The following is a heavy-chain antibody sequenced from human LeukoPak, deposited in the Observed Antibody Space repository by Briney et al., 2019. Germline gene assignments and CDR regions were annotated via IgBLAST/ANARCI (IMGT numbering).Heavy chain of an antibody. CDR1: RYTFTSYY. D-gene: IGHD3-22*01. V-gene: IGHV1-46*01. CDR3: ARKSRPDSSGYYYEGNFDY. Sequence: GASVKVSCKASRYTFTSYYMHWVRQAPGQGLEWMGIINPSGGSTSYAQKFQGRVTMTRDTSTSTVYMELSSLRSEDTAVYYCARKSRPDSSGYYYEGNFDYWGQGTLVTVSS. J-gene: IGHJ4*02. CDR2: INPSGGST.